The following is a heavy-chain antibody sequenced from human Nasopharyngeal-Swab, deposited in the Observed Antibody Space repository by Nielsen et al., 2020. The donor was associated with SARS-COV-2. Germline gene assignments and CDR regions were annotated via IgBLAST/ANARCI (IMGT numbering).Heavy chain of an antibody. V-gene: IGHV3-23*01. CDR2: ISGSGGST. Sequence: GGSLRPSCAASGFTFSSYAMSWVRQAPGKGLEWVSAISGSGGSTYYADSVKGRFTIPRDNSKSTLYLQMNSLRADDTALYYCADPPFSEYWGQGTLVTVSS. J-gene: IGHJ4*02. CDR1: GFTFSSYA. CDR3: ADPPFSEY.